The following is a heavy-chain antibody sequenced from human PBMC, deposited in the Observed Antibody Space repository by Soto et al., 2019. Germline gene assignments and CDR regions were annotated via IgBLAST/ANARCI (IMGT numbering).Heavy chain of an antibody. V-gene: IGHV1-69*01. D-gene: IGHD2-2*02. Sequence: QVQLVQSGAEVKKPGSSVKVSCKASGGTFSSYAISWVRQAPGQGLEWMGGIIPIFGTANYAQKFQGRVTITADESTSTAYTELSSLRSEDTAVYYCARDGRYCSSTSCYTNWFDPWGQGTLVTVSS. CDR3: ARDGRYCSSTSCYTNWFDP. CDR1: GGTFSSYA. CDR2: IIPIFGTA. J-gene: IGHJ5*02.